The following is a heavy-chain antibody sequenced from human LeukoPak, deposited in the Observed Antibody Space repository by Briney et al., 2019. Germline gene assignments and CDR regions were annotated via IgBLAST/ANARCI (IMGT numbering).Heavy chain of an antibody. Sequence: ASVKVSCKASGFTFTDYYLHWVRQAPGQGLEWMGWISPNNGDTDYAQKFQGRVRMTTDTAISTAYMDLSRLTSNDTAMYYCAREGPLSSIKHWGQGTLVTVSS. V-gene: IGHV1-2*02. CDR1: GFTFTDYY. D-gene: IGHD5-12*01. J-gene: IGHJ1*01. CDR2: ISPNNGDT. CDR3: AREGPLSSIKH.